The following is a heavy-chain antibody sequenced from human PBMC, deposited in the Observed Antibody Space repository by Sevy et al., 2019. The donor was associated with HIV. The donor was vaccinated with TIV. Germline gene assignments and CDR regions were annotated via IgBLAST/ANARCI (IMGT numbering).Heavy chain of an antibody. J-gene: IGHJ3*01. D-gene: IGHD6-19*01. CDR3: ARSYGYSIGCRDAYDV. V-gene: IGHV4-4*02. CDR2: IYHSGST. Sequence: SETLSLTCAVSGGSISSNYWWSWVRQAPGRGLEWIGEIYHSGSTNYNPSLKSRVTISVDKSKNQFSLKLSSVTAADTAVYYCARSYGYSIGCRDAYDVWGQGTVVTVSS. CDR1: GGSISSNYW.